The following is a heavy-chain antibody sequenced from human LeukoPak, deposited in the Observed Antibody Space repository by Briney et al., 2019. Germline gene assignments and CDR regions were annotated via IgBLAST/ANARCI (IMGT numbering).Heavy chain of an antibody. CDR1: GFTFSSYA. V-gene: IGHV3-30*04. D-gene: IGHD6-13*01. CDR2: LSYDGRNK. Sequence: GRSLRLSCAASGFTFSSYAIHWVRQAPGKGLEWVADLSYDGRNKYYADSVKGRFTISRDNSKNTLFLQMNSLRDDDTAVYYCVRGVGVSRFNYFDPWGQGTLVIVSS. CDR3: VRGVGVSRFNYFDP. J-gene: IGHJ5*02.